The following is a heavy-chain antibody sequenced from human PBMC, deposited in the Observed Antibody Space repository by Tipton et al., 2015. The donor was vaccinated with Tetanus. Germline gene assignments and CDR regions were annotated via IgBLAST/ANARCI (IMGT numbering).Heavy chain of an antibody. CDR3: ARQPVVVVSYGMDV. V-gene: IGHV4-34*01. J-gene: IGHJ6*02. Sequence: TLSLTCAVYGGSFSGYYWSWIRQPPGKGLEWIGEINHSGSTNYNPSLKSRVTISVDTSKNQFSLKLSSVTAADTAVYYCARQPVVVVSYGMDVWGQGTTVTVSS. CDR2: INHSGST. CDR1: GGSFSGYY. D-gene: IGHD2-15*01.